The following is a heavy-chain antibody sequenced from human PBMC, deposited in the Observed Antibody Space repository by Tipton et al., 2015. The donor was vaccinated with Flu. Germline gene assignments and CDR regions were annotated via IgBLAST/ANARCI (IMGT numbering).Heavy chain of an antibody. V-gene: IGHV4-4*08. CDR1: GGFVSSYY. CDR3: ARRTFSNYVSEPKNWFDF. J-gene: IGHJ5*01. CDR2: ICPGSP. Sequence: LSLTCTVSGGFVSSYYWNWIRQPPGKGLEWIGNICPGSPYYNPSLRSRVTMSVARSNDQFSLRLTSVTAADTAVYFCARRTFSNYVSEPKNWFDFWGQGTLVTVSS. D-gene: IGHD4-11*01.